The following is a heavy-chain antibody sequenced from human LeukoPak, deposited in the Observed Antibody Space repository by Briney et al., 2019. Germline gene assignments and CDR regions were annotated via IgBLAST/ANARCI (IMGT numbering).Heavy chain of an antibody. CDR1: GFTFSSNS. CDR3: ARVMGRYCSSTSCYVDY. Sequence: PGGSLTLSCAASGFTFSSNSMNLVRQAPGKGLEWVSSISTSSSYIDYADSVKGRFTISRDNAKNSLYLQMNSLRAEDTAVYYCARVMGRYCSSTSCYVDYWGQGTLVTVSS. V-gene: IGHV3-21*01. J-gene: IGHJ4*02. D-gene: IGHD2-2*01. CDR2: ISTSSSYI.